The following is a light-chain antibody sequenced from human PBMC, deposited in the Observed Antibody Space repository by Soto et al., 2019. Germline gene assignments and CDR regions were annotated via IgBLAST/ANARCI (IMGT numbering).Light chain of an antibody. J-gene: IGKJ4*01. CDR2: GAS. Sequence: EIVLTQSPATLSVHLGERVTLSCRASQSVSTTLAWYQQKPGQAPRLLIYGASTRATGIPVRFSGSGSGTEFTLSIGSLQSEDFAVYYCHPYHNWPPAFGGGTKVDIK. V-gene: IGKV3-15*01. CDR3: HPYHNWPPA. CDR1: QSVSTT.